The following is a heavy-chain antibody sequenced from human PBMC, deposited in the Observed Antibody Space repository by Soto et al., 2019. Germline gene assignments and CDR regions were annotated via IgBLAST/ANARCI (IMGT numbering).Heavy chain of an antibody. CDR2: IYYSGST. J-gene: IGHJ3*02. CDR3: ARDSKITAAFDI. CDR1: GGSISSYY. Sequence: QVQLQESGPGLLKPSETLSLTCTFSGGSISSYYWSWIRQPPGKGLEAMGYIYYSGSTNYNPSLMSRVTISVDTSKNQFSLKLSSVTAADTAVYYCARDSKITAAFDIWGQGTMVTVSS. D-gene: IGHD3-16*01. V-gene: IGHV4-59*01.